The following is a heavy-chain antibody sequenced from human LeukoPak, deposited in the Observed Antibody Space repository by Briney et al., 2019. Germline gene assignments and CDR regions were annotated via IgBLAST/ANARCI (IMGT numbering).Heavy chain of an antibody. CDR1: GGSFSGYY. V-gene: IGHV4-34*01. CDR3: ARGPGYYDSSGYYSYYFDY. CDR2: INHSGST. D-gene: IGHD3-22*01. J-gene: IGHJ4*02. Sequence: SETLSLTCAVYGGSFSGYYWSWIRQPPGKGLEWIGEINHSGSTNYNSSLKSRVTISVDTSKNQFSLKLSSVTAADTAVYYCARGPGYYDSSGYYSYYFDYWGQGTLVTVSS.